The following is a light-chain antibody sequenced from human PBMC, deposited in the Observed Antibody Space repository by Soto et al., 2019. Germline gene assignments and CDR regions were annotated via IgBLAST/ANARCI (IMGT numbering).Light chain of an antibody. CDR1: SSDVGIYNY. Sequence: QSVLTQPASVSGSPGQSIAISCTGPSSDVGIYNYVSWYQQHPGKVPKLIIYEVSNRPSGVSNRFSGSKSGNTASLTISGLQAEDEAEYYCSSYTSSSTDVFGTGTKVTVL. J-gene: IGLJ1*01. CDR2: EVS. V-gene: IGLV2-14*01. CDR3: SSYTSSSTDV.